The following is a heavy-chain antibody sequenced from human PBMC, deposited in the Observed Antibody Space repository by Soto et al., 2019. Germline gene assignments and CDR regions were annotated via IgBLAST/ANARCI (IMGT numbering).Heavy chain of an antibody. Sequence: GGSLRLSCAASGFTFSSYGMHWVRQAPGKGLEWVAVISYDGSNKYYADSVKGRFTISRDNSKNTLYLQMSSLRAEDTAVYYWAATEVDPWGQGTLVTVSS. CDR2: ISYDGSNK. J-gene: IGHJ5*02. CDR3: AATEVDP. D-gene: IGHD1-26*01. CDR1: GFTFSSYG. V-gene: IGHV3-30*03.